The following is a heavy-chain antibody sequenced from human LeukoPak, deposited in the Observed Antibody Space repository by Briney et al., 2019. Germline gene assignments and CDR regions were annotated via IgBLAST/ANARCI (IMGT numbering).Heavy chain of an antibody. CDR2: TYYRSKWYY. D-gene: IGHD1-26*01. CDR3: ARTRDLGPDY. V-gene: IGHV6-1*01. CDR1: GDSVSSNSAA. Sequence: KQSQTLSLTCVISGDSVSSNSAAWNWIRQSLSRGLEWLGRTYYRSKWYYHYAVSMKSRITVNPDTSKNQFSLQLKSVTPEDTAVYYCARTRDLGPDYWGQGTLVTVSS. J-gene: IGHJ4*02.